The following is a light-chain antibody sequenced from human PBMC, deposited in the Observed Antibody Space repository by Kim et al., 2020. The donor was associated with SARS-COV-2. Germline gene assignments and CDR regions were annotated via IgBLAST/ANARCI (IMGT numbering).Light chain of an antibody. V-gene: IGLV3-1*01. CDR3: QAWDSSTAVI. Sequence: SYELTQPLSVSVSPGQTASITCSGDKLGDKYACWYQQKPGQSPLLVIYQDRKRPSGIPERFSGSSSGNTATLTISGTQAMDEADYYCQAWDSSTAVIFGGGTRLTVL. CDR1: KLGDKY. CDR2: QDR. J-gene: IGLJ2*01.